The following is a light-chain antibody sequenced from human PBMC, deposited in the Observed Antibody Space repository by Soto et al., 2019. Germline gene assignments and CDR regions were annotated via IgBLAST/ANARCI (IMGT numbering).Light chain of an antibody. V-gene: IGLV2-14*01. J-gene: IGLJ3*02. CDR3: NSYAGSDNYVL. CDR2: EVS. CDR1: SSDVGSYNY. Sequence: QSALTQPASVSGSPGQSITISCTGTSSDVGSYNYVSWYQQHPGKAPKLMIYEVSDRPSGISSRFSGSKSGNTASLTISGLQTEDEADYFCNSYAGSDNYVLFGGGTKLTVL.